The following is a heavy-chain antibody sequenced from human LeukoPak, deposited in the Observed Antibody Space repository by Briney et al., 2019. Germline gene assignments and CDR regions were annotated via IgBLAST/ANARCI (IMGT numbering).Heavy chain of an antibody. Sequence: SETLSLICTVSGGSISSSSYYWGWIRQPPGKGLEWIGSIYYSGSTYYNPSLKSRVTISVDTSKNQFSLKLSSVTAADTAVYYCARGYYYDSSGHDYWGQGTLVTVSS. CDR3: ARGYYYDSSGHDY. CDR2: IYYSGST. J-gene: IGHJ4*02. D-gene: IGHD3-22*01. V-gene: IGHV4-39*01. CDR1: GGSISSSSYY.